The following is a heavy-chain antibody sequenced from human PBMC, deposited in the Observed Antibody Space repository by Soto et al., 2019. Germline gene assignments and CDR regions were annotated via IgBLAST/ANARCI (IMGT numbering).Heavy chain of an antibody. V-gene: IGHV3-23*01. Sequence: EVQLLESGGGLVQPGGSLRLSCAASGFTFSSYAMSWVRQAPGKGLEWVSAISGSGGGTYYADSVKGRFTISRDNSKNTLYLQMNSLRAXDTXXXYCAKDRGSXSTSWYNGWFDPWGQGTLVTVSS. CDR2: ISGSGGGT. J-gene: IGHJ5*02. CDR1: GFTFSSYA. D-gene: IGHD6-13*01. CDR3: AKDRGSXSTSWYNGWFDP.